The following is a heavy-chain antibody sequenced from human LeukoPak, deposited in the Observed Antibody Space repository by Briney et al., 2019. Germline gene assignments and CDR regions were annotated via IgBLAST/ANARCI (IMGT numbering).Heavy chain of an antibody. D-gene: IGHD3-3*01. V-gene: IGHV3-7*04. CDR3: ARDGPTLYYDFWSGYYPSFDY. Sequence: GGSLRLSCAAPGFTFSSYWMSWVRQAPGKGLEWVANIKQDGSEKYYVDSVKGRFTISRDNAKNSLYLQMNSLRAEDTAVYYCARDGPTLYYDFWSGYYPSFDYWGQGTLVTVSS. J-gene: IGHJ4*02. CDR2: IKQDGSEK. CDR1: GFTFSSYW.